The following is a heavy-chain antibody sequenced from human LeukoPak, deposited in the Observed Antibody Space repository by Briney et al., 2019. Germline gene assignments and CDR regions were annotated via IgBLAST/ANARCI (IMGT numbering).Heavy chain of an antibody. J-gene: IGHJ4*02. CDR2: ISAYNGNT. Sequence: ASVKVSCKASGYTFTSYGISWVRRAPGQGLDWMGWISAYNGNTNYAQKLQGRVTMTTDTSTSTAYMELRSLRSDDTAVYYCARDRRSTPNDYWGQGTLVTVSS. D-gene: IGHD2-2*01. V-gene: IGHV1-18*01. CDR3: ARDRRSTPNDY. CDR1: GYTFTSYG.